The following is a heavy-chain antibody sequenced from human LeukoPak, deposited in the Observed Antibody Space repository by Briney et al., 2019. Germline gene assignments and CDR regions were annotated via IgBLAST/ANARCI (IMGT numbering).Heavy chain of an antibody. Sequence: ASVKVSCKASGYTFTTYAIHWVRQAPGQRLEWMGWINPGNDNTKYSQKFQGRLTITRDTSASAAYMELSNLRSGDTAVYYCARDYGDYSYFDYWGRGTLVTVSS. CDR2: INPGNDNT. CDR3: ARDYGDYSYFDY. J-gene: IGHJ4*01. CDR1: GYTFTTYA. V-gene: IGHV1-3*01. D-gene: IGHD4-17*01.